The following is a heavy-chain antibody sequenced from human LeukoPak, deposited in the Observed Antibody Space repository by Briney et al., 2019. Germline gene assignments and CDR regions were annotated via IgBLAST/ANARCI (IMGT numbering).Heavy chain of an antibody. D-gene: IGHD3-9*01. V-gene: IGHV3-33*01. CDR2: IWYDASNK. Sequence: GRSLRLSCAASGISFRSYGMHRVRQAPGKGLEWVTFIWYDASNKYYAESVKGRFTISRDNSRNTVFLQMNSLRAEDTAIYYCATDISTHYFGSWGQGTLVTVSS. CDR1: GISFRSYG. CDR3: ATDISTHYFGS. J-gene: IGHJ4*02.